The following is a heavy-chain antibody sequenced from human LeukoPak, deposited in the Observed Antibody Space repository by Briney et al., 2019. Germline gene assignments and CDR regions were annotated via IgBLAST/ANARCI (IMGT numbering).Heavy chain of an antibody. D-gene: IGHD2-15*01. CDR1: GFTFSSYG. CDR3: AREAPSDCSGGSCYSEFDY. Sequence: GGSLRLSCAASGFTFSSYGMHWVRQAPGKGLEWVAVIWYDGSNKYYADSVKGRFTISRDNSKNTLYLQMNSLRAEDTAVYYCAREAPSDCSGGSCYSEFDYWGQGTLVTVSS. V-gene: IGHV3-33*01. CDR2: IWYDGSNK. J-gene: IGHJ4*02.